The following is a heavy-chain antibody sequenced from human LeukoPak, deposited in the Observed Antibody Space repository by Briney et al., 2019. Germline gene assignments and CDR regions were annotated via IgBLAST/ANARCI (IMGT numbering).Heavy chain of an antibody. J-gene: IGHJ4*02. D-gene: IGHD5-18*01. CDR2: INPNSGGT. V-gene: IGHV1-2*02. Sequence: ASVKVSCKASGYTFTGYYMHWVRQAPGQGLEWMGWINPNSGGTNYAQTFQGRVTMTRETSISTAYMELSRLRSDDTAVYYCAGHGPPLSDTAMDPATPPDYWGQGTLVTVSS. CDR3: AGHGPPLSDTAMDPATPPDY. CDR1: GYTFTGYY.